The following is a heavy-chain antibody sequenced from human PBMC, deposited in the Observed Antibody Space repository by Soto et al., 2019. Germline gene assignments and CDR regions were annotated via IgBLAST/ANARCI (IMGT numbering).Heavy chain of an antibody. V-gene: IGHV2-26*01. CDR1: GFSLSNARMG. Sequence: QVTLKESGPVLVHPPEHLTLTCTVSGFSLSNARMGVSWIRQPPGKALEWLAHIFSNDEKSYSTSLKSRLTISKDTSKSQVVLTMTNLDPGDTATYYFARTRPDYGDYDSFDYWGQGALVTGSS. CDR3: ARTRPDYGDYDSFDY. D-gene: IGHD4-17*01. CDR2: IFSNDEK. J-gene: IGHJ4*02.